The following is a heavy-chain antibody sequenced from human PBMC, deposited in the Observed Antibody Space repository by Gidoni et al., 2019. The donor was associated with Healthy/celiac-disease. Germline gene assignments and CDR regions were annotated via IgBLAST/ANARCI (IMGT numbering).Heavy chain of an antibody. CDR2: ITPILGIA. V-gene: IGHV1-69*09. J-gene: IGHJ5*02. D-gene: IGHD3-10*01. CDR1: GGTFSSYA. CDR3: ARDPYYYGSGGRWFDP. Sequence: QVQLVQSGAEVKKPGSSVKGSCKASGGTFSSYAISWVRQAPGQGLEWMGRITPILGIANYAQKFQGRVTITADKSTSTAYMELSSLRSEDTAVYYCARDPYYYGSGGRWFDPWGQGTLVTVSS.